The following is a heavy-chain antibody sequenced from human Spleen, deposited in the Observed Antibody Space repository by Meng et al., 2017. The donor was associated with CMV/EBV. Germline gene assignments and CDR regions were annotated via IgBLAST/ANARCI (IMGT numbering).Heavy chain of an antibody. CDR3: ARAFICGGDCLPYDNLADY. CDR2: ISGSAGST. J-gene: IGHJ4*02. CDR1: GFTFSSYT. D-gene: IGHD2-21*01. V-gene: IGHV3-23*01. Sequence: GGSLRLSCVVSGFTFSSYTMNWVRQAPGKGLEWVSLISGSAGSTKYADSVRGRFTISRHNSKNTLYLQMGSLGAEDTAVYYCARAFICGGDCLPYDNLADYWGQGTLVTVSS.